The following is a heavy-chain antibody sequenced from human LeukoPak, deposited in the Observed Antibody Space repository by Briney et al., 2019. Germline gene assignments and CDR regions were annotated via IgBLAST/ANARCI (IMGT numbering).Heavy chain of an antibody. CDR2: ISWNSGSI. CDR1: GFTFDDYA. Sequence: GRSLRLSCAASGFTFDDYAMHWVRQAPGEGLEWVSGISWNSGSIGYADSVKGRFTISRDNAKNSLYLQMNSLRAEDTALYYCEKAIVGSLFDYWGQGTLVTVSS. V-gene: IGHV3-9*01. CDR3: EKAIVGSLFDY. D-gene: IGHD1-26*01. J-gene: IGHJ4*02.